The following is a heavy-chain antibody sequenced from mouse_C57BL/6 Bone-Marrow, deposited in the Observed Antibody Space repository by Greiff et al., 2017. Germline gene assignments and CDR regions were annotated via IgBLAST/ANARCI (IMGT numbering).Heavy chain of an antibody. J-gene: IGHJ3*01. CDR3: ARWWAAQATLAY. V-gene: IGHV1-81*01. CDR1: GYTFTSYG. Sequence: VQLQQSGAELARPGASVKLSCKASGYTFTSYGISWVKQRTGQGLEWIGEIYPRSGNTYSNEKFKGKATLTADKSSSTAYMELRSLTSEDSAVYFCARWWAAQATLAYWGQGTLVTVSA. D-gene: IGHD3-2*02. CDR2: IYPRSGNT.